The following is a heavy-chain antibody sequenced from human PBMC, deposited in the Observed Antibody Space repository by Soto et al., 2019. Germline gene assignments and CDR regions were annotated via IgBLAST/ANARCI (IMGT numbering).Heavy chain of an antibody. CDR1: GFDVTTNC. V-gene: IGHV3-53*01. CDR2: VCTGGAT. Sequence: GGSLRLSCVGSGFDVTTNCMRWVRQAPGKGLECVSIVCTGGATHYADSVKGRFTISRDRSKNTVHLQMNNVRAEDTAVYYCVRDKRTISGIFPGYWGQGAQVTVSS. D-gene: IGHD1-1*01. CDR3: VRDKRTISGIFPGY. J-gene: IGHJ4*02.